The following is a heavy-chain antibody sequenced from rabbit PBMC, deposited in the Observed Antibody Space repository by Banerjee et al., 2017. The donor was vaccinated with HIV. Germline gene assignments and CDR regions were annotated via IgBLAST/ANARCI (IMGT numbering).Heavy chain of an antibody. Sequence: QEQLVESGGGLVQPGGSLKLSCKASGFDFSSSYWICWVRQAPGKGLEWIACIYAGSIDTAYYASWAKGRFTISKTSSTTVTLQMTSLTAADTATYLCARDLAGVIGWNFNLWGPGTLVTVS. CDR2: IYAGSIDTA. CDR1: GFDFSSSYW. D-gene: IGHD4-1*01. J-gene: IGHJ4*01. V-gene: IGHV1S45*01. CDR3: ARDLAGVIGWNFNL.